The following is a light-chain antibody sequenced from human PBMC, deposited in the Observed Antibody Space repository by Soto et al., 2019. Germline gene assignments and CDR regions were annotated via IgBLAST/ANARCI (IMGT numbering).Light chain of an antibody. CDR3: QQRSNWRIN. CDR2: DAS. J-gene: IGKJ5*01. Sequence: EIVLTQSPATLSLSPGERATLSCRASQSISSYLAWYQQKPGQAPRLLIDDASKRATGIPARFSGSGSGTDFTLTISSLEPEDSAVYYCQQRSNWRINFGQGTRLEI. V-gene: IGKV3-11*01. CDR1: QSISSY.